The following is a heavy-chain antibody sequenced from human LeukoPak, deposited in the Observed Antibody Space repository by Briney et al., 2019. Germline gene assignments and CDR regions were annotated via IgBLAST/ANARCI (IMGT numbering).Heavy chain of an antibody. CDR3: ARDYNYAFDY. J-gene: IGHJ4*02. D-gene: IGHD1-1*01. CDR2: TYSRSKWGD. V-gene: IGHV6-1*01. CDR1: GDTISNNNVA. Sequence: SQTLSLTCAISGDTISNNNVAWNWIRQSPARGLEWLGRTYSRSKWGDDYALSLKSRITITPDTSKNQFSLQLNSVTPEDTAVYYCARDYNYAFDYWGQGILVTVSS.